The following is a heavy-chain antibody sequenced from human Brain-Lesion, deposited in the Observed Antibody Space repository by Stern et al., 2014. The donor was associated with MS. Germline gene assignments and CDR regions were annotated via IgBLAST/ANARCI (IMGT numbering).Heavy chain of an antibody. CDR1: GGSINTNNYY. CDR2: IYSSGST. V-gene: IGHV4-39*01. J-gene: IGHJ4*02. D-gene: IGHD4-17*01. Sequence: QVQLQESGPGLVKPSETLSLTCTVSGGSINTNNYYWGWIRQPPGKGLEWIGNIYSSGSTFYSPSLKSRVTMSVDTSKTHSSLKRSSVTAADTAVYYCARTGDDFGDYSLSYWGQGTLVTVSS. CDR3: ARTGDDFGDYSLSY.